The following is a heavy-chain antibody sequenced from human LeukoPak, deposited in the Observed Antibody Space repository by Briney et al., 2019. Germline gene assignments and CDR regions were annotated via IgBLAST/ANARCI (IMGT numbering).Heavy chain of an antibody. CDR3: ARHRSMIVVDYFDY. CDR1: GYTFTSYG. V-gene: IGHV7-4-1*02. CDR2: INTNNGNP. J-gene: IGHJ4*02. D-gene: IGHD3-22*01. Sequence: ASVKVSCKASGYTFTSYGISWVRQAPGQGLEWMGRINTNNGNPTYAHGFTGRFVFSLDTSLSTAYLQISSLKAEDTAVYYCARHRSMIVVDYFDYWGQGTLVTVSS.